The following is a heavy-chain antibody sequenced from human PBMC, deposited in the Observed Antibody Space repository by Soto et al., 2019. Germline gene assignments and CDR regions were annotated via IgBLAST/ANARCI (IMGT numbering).Heavy chain of an antibody. CDR3: ARDILTYYYDSSGYSYYFDY. D-gene: IGHD3-22*01. J-gene: IGHJ4*02. V-gene: IGHV4-38-2*02. CDR2: IYHSGST. Sequence: PSETLSLTCTVSGYSISSGYYWGWIRQPPGKGLEWIGSIYHSGSTYYNPSLKSRVTISVDTSKNQFSLKLSSVTAADTAVYYCARDILTYYYDSSGYSYYFDYWGQGTLVTVSS. CDR1: GYSISSGYY.